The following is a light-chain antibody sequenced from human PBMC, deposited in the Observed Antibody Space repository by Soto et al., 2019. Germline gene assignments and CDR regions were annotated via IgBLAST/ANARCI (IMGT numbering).Light chain of an antibody. CDR3: QQYNNWPQT. CDR2: GAS. J-gene: IGKJ1*01. V-gene: IGKV3-15*01. Sequence: EIVMTQSPATLSVSPGERATLSCRASQSVSSNLAWYQHKPGQAPRLLIYGASTRATGIPARFSGSGSGTEFTLTISSLQSEDFAEYHCQQYNNWPQTFGQGTKVDI. CDR1: QSVSSN.